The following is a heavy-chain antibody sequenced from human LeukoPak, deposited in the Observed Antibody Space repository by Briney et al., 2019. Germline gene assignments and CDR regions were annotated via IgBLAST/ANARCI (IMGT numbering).Heavy chain of an antibody. Sequence: ASVKVSCKASGYTFTGYYMHWVRQAPGQGLEWMGWINPNSGGTNYAQKFQGWVTMTRDTSISTAYMELSSLRSEDTAVYYCARDVDCSGGSCRFDYWGQGTLVTVSS. D-gene: IGHD2-15*01. V-gene: IGHV1-2*04. CDR3: ARDVDCSGGSCRFDY. CDR2: INPNSGGT. J-gene: IGHJ4*02. CDR1: GYTFTGYY.